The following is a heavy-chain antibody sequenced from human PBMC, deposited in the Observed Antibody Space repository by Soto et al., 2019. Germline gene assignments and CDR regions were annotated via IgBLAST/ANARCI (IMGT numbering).Heavy chain of an antibody. CDR1: GFTFSSYS. CDR3: ARSASSSPPYFDY. V-gene: IGHV3-21*01. J-gene: IGHJ4*02. D-gene: IGHD6-6*01. CDR2: ISSSSSYI. Sequence: GVLRLSCAASGFTFSSYSMNWVRQAPGKGLEWVSSISSSSSYIYYADSVKGRFTISRDNAKNSLYLQMNSLRAEDTAVYYCARSASSSPPYFDYWGQGTLVTVSS.